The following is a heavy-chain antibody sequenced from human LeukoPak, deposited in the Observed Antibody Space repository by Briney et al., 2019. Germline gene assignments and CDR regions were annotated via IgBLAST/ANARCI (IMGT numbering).Heavy chain of an antibody. CDR1: GFTFSNAW. V-gene: IGHV3-15*01. CDR2: IKSKTDGGTT. CDR3: TTGIAVAGTDFDY. Sequence: GGSLRLSCAASGFTFSNAWMSWARQAPGKGLEWVGRIKSKTDGGTTDYAAPVKGRFTISRDDSKNTLYLQMNSLKTEDTAVYYCTTGIAVAGTDFDYWGQGTLVTVSS. J-gene: IGHJ4*02. D-gene: IGHD6-19*01.